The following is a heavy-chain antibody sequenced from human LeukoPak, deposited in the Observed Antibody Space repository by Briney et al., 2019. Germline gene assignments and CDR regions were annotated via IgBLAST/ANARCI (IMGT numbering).Heavy chain of an antibody. J-gene: IGHJ4*02. CDR1: GGSISSYY. Sequence: SETLSLTCTVSGGSISSYYWSWIRQPPGKGLEWIGYIYYSGSTNYNPFLKSRVTISVDTSKNQFSLKLSSVTAADTAVYYCARHDYDFWSGYLDYWGQGTLVTVSS. CDR2: IYYSGST. CDR3: ARHDYDFWSGYLDY. D-gene: IGHD3-3*01. V-gene: IGHV4-59*08.